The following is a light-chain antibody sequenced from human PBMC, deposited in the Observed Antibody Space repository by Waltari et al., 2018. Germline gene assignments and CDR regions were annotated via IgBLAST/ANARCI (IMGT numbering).Light chain of an antibody. CDR1: EDIRND. Sequence: TCQASEDIRNDLGWYQQKPGKAPRLLIFAASTLQSGVPSRFSGSGSGTDFTLTISSLQPEDFATYFCLQDYIFPLTFGGGTTVEI. V-gene: IGKV1-6*01. CDR3: LQDYIFPLT. CDR2: AAS. J-gene: IGKJ4*01.